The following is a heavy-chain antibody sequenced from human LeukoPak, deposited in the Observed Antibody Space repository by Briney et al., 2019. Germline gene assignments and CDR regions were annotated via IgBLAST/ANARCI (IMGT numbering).Heavy chain of an antibody. V-gene: IGHV3-23*01. Sequence: PGGPLRLSCAASGFTYSSYAMIWLRQAPGKGLEWGSAISGTGRRTYDADSVKGRFTISRDNSKNTLYLQMNSLRAEDTAVYYCAKSTVVTPVYFDYWGQGTLVTVSS. CDR1: GFTYSSYA. D-gene: IGHD4-23*01. CDR3: AKSTVVTPVYFDY. CDR2: ISGTGRRT. J-gene: IGHJ4*02.